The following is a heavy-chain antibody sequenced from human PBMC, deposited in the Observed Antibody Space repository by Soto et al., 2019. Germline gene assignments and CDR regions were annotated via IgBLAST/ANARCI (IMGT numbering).Heavy chain of an antibody. V-gene: IGHV5-51*01. D-gene: IGHD3-9*01. CDR1: GYSFTSYW. Sequence: GESLKISCKGSGYSFTSYWIGWVRQMPGKGLEWMGIIYPGDSDTRYSPSFQGQVTISADKSISTAYLQWSSLKASDTAMYYCARQGRLRYFDWTNNWFDPWGQGTLVTVSS. J-gene: IGHJ5*02. CDR3: ARQGRLRYFDWTNNWFDP. CDR2: IYPGDSDT.